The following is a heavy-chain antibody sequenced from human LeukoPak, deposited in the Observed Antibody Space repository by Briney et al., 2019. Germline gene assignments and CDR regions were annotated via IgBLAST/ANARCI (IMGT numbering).Heavy chain of an antibody. CDR2: IYASGST. V-gene: IGHV4-59*01. Sequence: SETLSLTCTFSGGSITNFYWSWIRQPPGKRPEWIGDIYASGSTNYNPSLRGRVTISIDTSKNQFSLRLNSVTAADTAVYYCARDRGRYFDYWGRGTLVTVSS. D-gene: IGHD3-10*01. CDR1: GGSITNFY. CDR3: ARDRGRYFDY. J-gene: IGHJ4*02.